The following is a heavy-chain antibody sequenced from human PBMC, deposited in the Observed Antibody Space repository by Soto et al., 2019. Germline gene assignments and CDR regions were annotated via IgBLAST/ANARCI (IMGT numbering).Heavy chain of an antibody. CDR3: ARGTGSGMDV. J-gene: IGHJ6*02. V-gene: IGHV1-3*05. D-gene: IGHD3-10*01. CDR1: GYTFTSYA. CDR2: INAGNGNT. Sequence: QVQLVQSGAEEKKPGASVKVSCKASGYTFTSYAMHWARQAPGQRLEWMGWINAGNGNTKYSQKFQGRVTITRDTSASTAYMELSRLRSEVTAVYFCARGTGSGMDVWGQGTTVTVSS.